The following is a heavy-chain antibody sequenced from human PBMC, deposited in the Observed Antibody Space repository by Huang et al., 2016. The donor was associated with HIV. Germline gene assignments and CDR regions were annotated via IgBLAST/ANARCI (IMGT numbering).Heavy chain of an antibody. CDR3: ARDYSSGYFDWLSTNYFDY. J-gene: IGHJ4*02. CDR1: GYTFTSYG. V-gene: IGHV1-18*01. Sequence: QVQLVQSGAEVKGPGASVKVSCKTSGYTFTSYGITWVRQAPGQGLEWMGWISPYNANTNYAQKIQDRVTMTTDPSTSTAYMELRSLTSDDTAIYYCARDYSSGYFDWLSTNYFDYWGQGTLLTVSS. D-gene: IGHD3-9*01. CDR2: ISPYNANT.